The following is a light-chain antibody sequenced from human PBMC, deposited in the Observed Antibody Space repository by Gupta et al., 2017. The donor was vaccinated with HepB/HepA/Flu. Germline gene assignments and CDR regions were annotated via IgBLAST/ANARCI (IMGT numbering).Light chain of an antibody. CDR2: GAS. J-gene: IGKJ1*01. CDR1: QSVKTN. CDR3: QQYDNWWT. V-gene: IGKV3-15*01. Sequence: EVVMTQSPGALSVSPGEGATLSCRASQSVKTNLAWYQQKPGQAPRLLIYGASSRATNIPTRFSGSGSGTDFTLTIDSLQSEDFAIYFCQQYDNWWTFGQGTRVEI.